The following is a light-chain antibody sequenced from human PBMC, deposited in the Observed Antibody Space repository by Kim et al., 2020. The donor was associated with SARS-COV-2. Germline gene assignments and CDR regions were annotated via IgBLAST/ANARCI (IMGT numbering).Light chain of an antibody. CDR2: DVS. CDR3: SSYTSSSTYV. Sequence: QSVLTQPASVSGSPGQSITISCTGTSSDVGGYNYVSWYQQHPGKAPKLMIYDVSKRPSGVSNRFSGSKSGNTASLTISGPQAEDEADYYCSSYTSSSTYVFGTGTKVTVL. J-gene: IGLJ1*01. V-gene: IGLV2-14*01. CDR1: SSDVGGYNY.